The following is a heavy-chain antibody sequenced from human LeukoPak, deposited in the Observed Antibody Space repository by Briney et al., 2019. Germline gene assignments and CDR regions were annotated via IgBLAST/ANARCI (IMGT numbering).Heavy chain of an antibody. Sequence: GGSLRLSCAASGIPISDYYMTWIRQAPGKGLEGVSYISAISSTIYYADSVMGRVTISRDNSKNTLSLQMHSLRAEDTAVYYCAKDPCSSTSCYFWFDPWGQGTLVTVSS. J-gene: IGHJ5*02. CDR3: AKDPCSSTSCYFWFDP. D-gene: IGHD2-2*01. CDR2: ISAISSTI. V-gene: IGHV3-11*01. CDR1: GIPISDYY.